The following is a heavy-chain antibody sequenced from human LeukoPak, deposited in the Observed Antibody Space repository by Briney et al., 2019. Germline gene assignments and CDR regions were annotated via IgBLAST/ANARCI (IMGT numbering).Heavy chain of an antibody. CDR1: GFTFRNYG. Sequence: GGSLRLSCAASGFTFRNYGMHWVRQAPGKGLDWVAVISYDGSNKYYADSVKGRFTISRDNSKNTLYLQMNSLRAEDTAVYYCAKVRYFGPSSFDIWGQGTMVTVSS. D-gene: IGHD3-9*01. J-gene: IGHJ3*02. CDR3: AKVRYFGPSSFDI. CDR2: ISYDGSNK. V-gene: IGHV3-30*18.